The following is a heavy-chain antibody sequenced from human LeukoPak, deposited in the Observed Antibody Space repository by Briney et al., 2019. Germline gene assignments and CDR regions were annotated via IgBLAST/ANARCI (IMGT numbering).Heavy chain of an antibody. D-gene: IGHD6-19*01. V-gene: IGHV3-48*01. CDR2: ISSSSSTI. CDR1: GFTFSSYS. J-gene: IGHJ4*02. Sequence: GGSLRLSCAASGFTFSSYSMNWVRQAPGKGLEWVSYISSSSSTIYYADSVKGRFTISRDNSKNTLYLQMNSLRAEDTAVYYCAKDIAVAGAFDYWGQGTLVTVSS. CDR3: AKDIAVAGAFDY.